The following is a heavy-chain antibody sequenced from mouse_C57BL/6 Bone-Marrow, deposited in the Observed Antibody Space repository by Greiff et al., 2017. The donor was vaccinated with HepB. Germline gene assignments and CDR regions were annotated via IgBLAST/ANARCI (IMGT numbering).Heavy chain of an antibody. CDR2: ISNLAYSI. J-gene: IGHJ1*03. CDR3: ARQKITTVVAFRYFDV. CDR1: GFTFSDYG. Sequence: EVKLMESGGGLVQPGGSLKLSCAASGFTFSDYGMAWVRQAPRKGPEWVAFISNLAYSIYYADTVTGRCTISRENAKNTLYLEMSSLRSEDTAMYYCARQKITTVVAFRYFDVWGTGTTVTVSS. D-gene: IGHD1-1*01. V-gene: IGHV5-15*01.